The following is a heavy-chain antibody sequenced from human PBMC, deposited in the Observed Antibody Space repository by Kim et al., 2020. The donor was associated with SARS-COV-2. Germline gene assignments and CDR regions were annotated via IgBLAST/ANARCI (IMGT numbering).Heavy chain of an antibody. V-gene: IGHV3-23*01. CDR1: GFTFSSYG. D-gene: IGHD2-2*01. CDR3: AKGRGPYAVIPRDP. Sequence: GGSLRLSCAASGFTFSSYGMSWVRQAPGKGLDWVSAMTINGDTYYPDSVKGRFTISRDNSKNTLYLHMNSLRVDDTAVYYCAKGRGPYAVIPRDPWGQGTLVIVSS. J-gene: IGHJ5*02. CDR2: MTINGDT.